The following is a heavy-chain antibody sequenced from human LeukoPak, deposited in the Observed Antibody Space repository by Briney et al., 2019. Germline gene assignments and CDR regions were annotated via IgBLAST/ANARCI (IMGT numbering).Heavy chain of an antibody. CDR2: IKNKGLGGAI. V-gene: IGHV3-15*01. CDR1: GFIFRNAW. J-gene: IGHJ4*02. CDR3: TTLIGLSEDYSDS. Sequence: GGSLRLSCAASGFIFRNAWMSWVRQVPGKGLEWVGHIKNKGLGGAIDYAAPVRGRFTISRDDSKDTLYLQMNSLKTEDTALYHCTTLIGLSEDYSDSWGQGVMVTVSS. D-gene: IGHD3-9*01.